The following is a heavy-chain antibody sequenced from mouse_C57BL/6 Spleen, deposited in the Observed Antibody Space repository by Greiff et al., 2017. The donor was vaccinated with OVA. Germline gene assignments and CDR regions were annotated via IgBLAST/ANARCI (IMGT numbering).Heavy chain of an antibody. CDR3: ARDDGRWYFDV. Sequence: EVKLVESEGGLVQPGSSMKLSCTASGFTFSDYYMAWVRQVPEKGLEWVANINYDGSSTYYLDSLKSRFIISRDNAKNILYLQMSSLKSEDTATYYCARDDGRWYFDVWGTGTTVTVSS. CDR1: GFTFSDYY. J-gene: IGHJ1*03. D-gene: IGHD2-3*01. V-gene: IGHV5-16*01. CDR2: INYDGSST.